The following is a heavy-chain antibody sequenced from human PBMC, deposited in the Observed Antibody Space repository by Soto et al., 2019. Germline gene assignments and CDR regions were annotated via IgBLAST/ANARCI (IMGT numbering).Heavy chain of an antibody. J-gene: IGHJ6*03. Sequence: QVQLVQSGAEVKKPGASVKVSCKASGYTFTSYGISWVRQAPGQGLEWMGWISAYNGNTNYAQKLQGRVTMTTDTATSTAYSELRSLRSDDTAVYYCARARRYCSGGSCYSYYYYMYVWGKGTTVTVSS. V-gene: IGHV1-18*01. CDR1: GYTFTSYG. D-gene: IGHD2-15*01. CDR3: ARARRYCSGGSCYSYYYYMYV. CDR2: ISAYNGNT.